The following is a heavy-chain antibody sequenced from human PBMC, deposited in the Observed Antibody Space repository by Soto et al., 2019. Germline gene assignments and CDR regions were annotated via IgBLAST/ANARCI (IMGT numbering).Heavy chain of an antibody. CDR3: GRCRTDSYAMDV. V-gene: IGHV1-2*02. J-gene: IGHJ6*02. CDR2: INPNSGGT. CDR1: GYTFTGYY. Sequence: ASVKVSCKASGYTFTGYYMHWVRQAPGQGLEWMGWINPNSGGTNYAQNVKGRVVMTTDISTNTVYLELRSLRSDDTAMYYCGRCRTDSYAMDVWGQGTTVTVSS. D-gene: IGHD2-8*02.